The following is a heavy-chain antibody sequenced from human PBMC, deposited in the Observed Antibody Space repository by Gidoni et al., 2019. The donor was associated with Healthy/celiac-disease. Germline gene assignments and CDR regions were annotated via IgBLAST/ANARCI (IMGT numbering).Heavy chain of an antibody. CDR3: AREEPLGELSLPFDF. D-gene: IGHD3-16*02. CDR1: GFNFTNYY. CDR2: ISNVGTTM. Sequence: VQLVESGGGLVKPGGSLRLSCAASGFNFTNYYMSWIRQAPGKGLEWVSYISNVGTTMYYADSVKGRFTISRDNAKSSLYLQMNSLRAEDTAVYYCAREEPLGELSLPFDFWGRGTLVTVSS. V-gene: IGHV3-11*01. J-gene: IGHJ4*02.